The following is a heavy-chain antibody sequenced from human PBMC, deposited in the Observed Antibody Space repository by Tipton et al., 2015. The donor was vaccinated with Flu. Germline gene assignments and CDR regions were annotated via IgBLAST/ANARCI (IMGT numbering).Heavy chain of an antibody. D-gene: IGHD3-16*01. CDR3: AKVMDNNYVGGLSYYYGMDV. CDR1: GFTFEDYA. V-gene: IGHV3-9*01. CDR2: ITWNSRTI. J-gene: IGHJ6*02. Sequence: VQLVQSGGDLVQPGRSLRLSCAASGFTFEDYAMHWVRQTPGKGLEWVSGITWNSRTIGYADSVKGRFTISRDNARNSLYLQMNSLRAEDTALYYCAKVMDNNYVGGLSYYYGMDVWGQGTTVTVSS.